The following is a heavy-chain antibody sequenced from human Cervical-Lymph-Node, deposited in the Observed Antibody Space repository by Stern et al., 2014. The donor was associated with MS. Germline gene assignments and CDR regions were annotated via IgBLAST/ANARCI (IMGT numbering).Heavy chain of an antibody. V-gene: IGHV3-30-3*01. D-gene: IGHD5/OR15-5a*01. CDR1: GFTFTSYA. Sequence: VQLVESGGGVVQSGRSLRVSCATAGFTFTSYAMNWVRQAPGKGLEWVAVISYDGNTKYYADSVKGRFTISRDNSKNTLYLQMSSLRAEDTAVYYCVRERSSRGFDYWGQGSLVTVSS. CDR2: ISYDGNTK. J-gene: IGHJ4*02. CDR3: VRERSSRGFDY.